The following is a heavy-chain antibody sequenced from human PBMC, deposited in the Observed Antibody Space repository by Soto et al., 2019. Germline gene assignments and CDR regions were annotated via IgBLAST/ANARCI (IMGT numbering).Heavy chain of an antibody. D-gene: IGHD3-3*01. CDR2: IYYSGST. Sequence: SETLSLTCTVSGGSISSYYWSWIRQPPGKGLEWIGYIYYSGSTNYNPSLKSRVTISVDTSKNQFSLKLSSVTAADTAVYYCARGGTIFGVGLGWFDPSGQGTLVTVSS. CDR1: GGSISSYY. J-gene: IGHJ5*02. V-gene: IGHV4-59*01. CDR3: ARGGTIFGVGLGWFDP.